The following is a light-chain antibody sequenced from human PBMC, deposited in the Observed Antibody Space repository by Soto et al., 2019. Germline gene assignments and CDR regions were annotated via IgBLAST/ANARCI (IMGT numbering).Light chain of an antibody. CDR2: ASS. CDR3: QQDISFPFT. CDR1: QGIASW. Sequence: DIPMTQSPSSVSASVGDRVTITCRASQGIASWLAWYQQKPGKAPKLLIYASSNLQGEVPSRFSGSGSGTDFTLTINSLQPEDFATYFCQQDISFPFTFGPGTKVDAK. V-gene: IGKV1-12*01. J-gene: IGKJ3*01.